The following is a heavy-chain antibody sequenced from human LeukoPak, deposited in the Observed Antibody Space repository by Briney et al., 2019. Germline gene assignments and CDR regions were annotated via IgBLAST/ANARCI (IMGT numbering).Heavy chain of an antibody. J-gene: IGHJ4*02. CDR1: GFTVSSNY. V-gene: IGHV3-53*01. CDR3: ARPPTVDHVDY. D-gene: IGHD4-23*01. Sequence: PGGSPRLSCAASGFTVSSNYMSWVRQAPGKGLEWVSIIYSGGSTFYADSVKGRFTISRDNSKNTLYLQMNSLRAEDTAVYYCARPPTVDHVDYWGQGTLVTVSS. CDR2: IYSGGST.